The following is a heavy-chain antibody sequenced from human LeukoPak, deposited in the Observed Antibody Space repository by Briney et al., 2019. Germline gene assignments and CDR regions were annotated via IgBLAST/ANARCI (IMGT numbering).Heavy chain of an antibody. D-gene: IGHD1-26*01. Sequence: PSETLSLTCAVSGGSISSGSYYWSWIRQPAGKGLEWIGRIYTSGSTNYNPSLKSRVTISVDTSKNQFSLKLSSVTAADTAVYYCARQPYASGSYSDYSYYMDVWGKGTTVTISS. V-gene: IGHV4-61*02. CDR3: ARQPYASGSYSDYSYYMDV. CDR2: IYTSGST. CDR1: GGSISSGSYY. J-gene: IGHJ6*03.